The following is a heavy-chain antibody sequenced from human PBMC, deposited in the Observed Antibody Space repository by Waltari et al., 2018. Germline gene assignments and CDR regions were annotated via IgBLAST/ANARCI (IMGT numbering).Heavy chain of an antibody. D-gene: IGHD3-16*01. CDR1: GDSFSAYY. CDR3: ARALRNWFDP. Sequence: QVQLQQWGAGLLKPSETLSLSCAVYGDSFSAYYWSWIRQPPGKGLEWIGEIYHSGRTNYNPPLKSRVPLSLDTSKNQFSLKLTSVTATDTAVYYCARALRNWFDPWGQGILVTVSS. CDR2: IYHSGRT. V-gene: IGHV4-34*01. J-gene: IGHJ5*02.